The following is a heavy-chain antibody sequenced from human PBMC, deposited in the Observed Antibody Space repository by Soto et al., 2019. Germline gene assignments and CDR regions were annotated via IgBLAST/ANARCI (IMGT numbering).Heavy chain of an antibody. J-gene: IGHJ5*02. Sequence: GASVKVSCKASGGTFGSYTISWVRQAPGQGLEWMGRIIPNLGIANYAQKFQGRVTITADKSTSTAYMELSSLRSEDTAVYYCARDAQKVAAAEQSWGQGTLVTVSS. CDR3: ARDAQKVAAAEQS. V-gene: IGHV1-69*04. D-gene: IGHD6-13*01. CDR1: GGTFGSYT. CDR2: IIPNLGIA.